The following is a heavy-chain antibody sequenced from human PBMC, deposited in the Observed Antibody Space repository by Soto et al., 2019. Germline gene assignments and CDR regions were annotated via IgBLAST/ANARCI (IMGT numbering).Heavy chain of an antibody. CDR3: TTDSYSTIIIVRFDX. D-gene: IGHD3-22*01. J-gene: IGHJ4*01. V-gene: IGHV3-15*07. Sequence: PGGSLRLSCAASGFTFSNAWINWVRQAPGKGLEWVGRIKSKTDGGTTDYAAPVKGRFAISRDDSNNMVYLQMNSLKIEDTAVYYCTTDSYSTIIIVRFDXWGHGTLVTVSS. CDR2: IKSKTDGGTT. CDR1: GFTFSNAW.